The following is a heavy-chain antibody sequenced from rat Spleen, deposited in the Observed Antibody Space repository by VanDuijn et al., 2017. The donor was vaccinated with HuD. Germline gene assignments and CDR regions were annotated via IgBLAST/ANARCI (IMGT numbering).Heavy chain of an antibody. J-gene: IGHJ2*01. Sequence: EVQLVESGGGLVQPGRSLKLSCVTSGFKFNNYWVTWIRQAPGKGLEWVASITNTGGSTYYPDPVKGRFTVSRDNVKSTLYLQMNSLRSEDTATYYCTREGTIAALAYWGQGVMVTVSS. V-gene: IGHV5-31*01. CDR2: ITNTGGST. CDR3: TREGTIAALAY. D-gene: IGHD1-2*01. CDR1: GFKFNNYW.